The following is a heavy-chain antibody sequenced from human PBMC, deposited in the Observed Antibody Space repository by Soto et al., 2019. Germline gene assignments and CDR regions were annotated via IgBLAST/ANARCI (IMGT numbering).Heavy chain of an antibody. V-gene: IGHV3-23*01. Sequence: PGGSLRLSCAASGFTFSSYAMSWVRQAPGKGLEWVSAISGSGGSTYYADSVKGRFTISRDNSKNTLYLQMNSLRAEDTALYYCANIQLERRYSDYWGQGTLVTVSS. CDR1: GFTFSSYA. J-gene: IGHJ4*02. CDR2: ISGSGGST. CDR3: ANIQLERRYSDY. D-gene: IGHD1-1*01.